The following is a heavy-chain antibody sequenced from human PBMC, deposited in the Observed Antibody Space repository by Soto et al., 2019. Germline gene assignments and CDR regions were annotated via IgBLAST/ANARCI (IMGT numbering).Heavy chain of an antibody. Sequence: DVQLVESGGGLVQPGESLRLSCAAYRFTFSNYWMTWVRQAPGKGLEWVANIKEDGSVKSHVDSVKGRFTISRDNAKNSLYLQMNSLRAEDTAVYYCARAAYSNEGLDVWGQGTKVTVS. V-gene: IGHV3-7*04. CDR1: RFTFSNYW. D-gene: IGHD5-18*01. CDR2: IKEDGSVK. CDR3: ARAAYSNEGLDV. J-gene: IGHJ6*02.